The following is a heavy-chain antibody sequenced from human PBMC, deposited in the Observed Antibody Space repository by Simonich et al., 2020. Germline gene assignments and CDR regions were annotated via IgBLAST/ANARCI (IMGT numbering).Heavy chain of an antibody. CDR1: GYTFTGYY. D-gene: IGHD5-12*01. J-gene: IGHJ4*02. V-gene: IGHV1-2*02. Sequence: QVPLVQSGAEVKKPGASVKVSCTASGYTFTGYYMHWVRQAPGQGLEGMGWINPNSGSTNYAQKFQGRVTMTRDTSISTAYMELSRLRSDDTAVYYCASSKLATIDYWGQGTLVTVSA. CDR3: ASSKLATIDY. CDR2: INPNSGST.